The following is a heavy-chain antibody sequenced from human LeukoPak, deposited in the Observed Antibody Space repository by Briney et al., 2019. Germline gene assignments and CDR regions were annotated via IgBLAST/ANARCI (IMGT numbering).Heavy chain of an antibody. D-gene: IGHD2-8*01. CDR3: ARGNPVYGHESSQSQH. V-gene: IGHV1-2*02. CDR1: GYTFTSYY. Sequence: ASVKVSCKTSGYTFTSYYINWVRQAPGQGLEWMGWINPNSGGTNYAQKFQGRVTMTRDTSISTAYMELSRLRSDDTAVYYCARGNPVYGHESSQSQHWGQGTLVTVSS. J-gene: IGHJ1*01. CDR2: INPNSGGT.